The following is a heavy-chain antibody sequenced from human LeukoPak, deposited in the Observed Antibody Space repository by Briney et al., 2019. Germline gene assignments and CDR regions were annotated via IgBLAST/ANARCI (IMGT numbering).Heavy chain of an antibody. J-gene: IGHJ4*02. CDR1: GFAFSSYA. CDR2: LSYDGNNK. V-gene: IGHV3-30*03. D-gene: IGHD5/OR15-5a*01. Sequence: GGSLRLSCAASGFAFSSYAMSWVRQAPGKGLEWVALLSYDGNNKYYGDSVKGRFTISRDNSENTLYLQMNSLSAEDTAVYYCARGIVEIGSAYSLDYWGQGTLVTVSS. CDR3: ARGIVEIGSAYSLDY.